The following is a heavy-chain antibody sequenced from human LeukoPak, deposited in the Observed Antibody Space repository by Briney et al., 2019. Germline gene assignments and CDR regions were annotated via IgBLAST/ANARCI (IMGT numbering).Heavy chain of an antibody. CDR1: GGSISSYY. V-gene: IGHV4-59*05. Sequence: SETLSLTCTVSGGSISSYYWSWIRQPPGKGLEWIGSIYYSGSTYYNPSLKSRVTISVDTSKNQFSLKLSSVTAADTAVYYCASHYDSSGYYNNWGQGTLVTVSS. CDR2: IYYSGST. J-gene: IGHJ4*02. D-gene: IGHD3-22*01. CDR3: ASHYDSSGYYNN.